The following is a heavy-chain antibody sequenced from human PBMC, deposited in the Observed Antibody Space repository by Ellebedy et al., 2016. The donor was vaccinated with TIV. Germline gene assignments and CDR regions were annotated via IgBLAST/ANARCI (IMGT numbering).Heavy chain of an antibody. CDR3: ARGLYSYGFAEYLQH. CDR1: GFSFSSYG. J-gene: IGHJ1*01. V-gene: IGHV3-33*01. Sequence: PGGSLRLSCAASGFSFSSYGMHWVRRAPGKGLEWVAVIWYDGTNGNYADFVKGRFTISKDDSEKTLYLQMDSLRPEDTAVYFCARGLYSYGFAEYLQHWGQGTLVTVSS. CDR2: IWYDGTNG. D-gene: IGHD5-18*01.